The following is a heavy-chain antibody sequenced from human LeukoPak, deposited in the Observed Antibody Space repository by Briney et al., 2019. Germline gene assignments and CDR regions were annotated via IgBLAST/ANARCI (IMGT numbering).Heavy chain of an antibody. J-gene: IGHJ6*02. CDR1: GFTFSSYA. CDR3: ARAHFWDYYYGMDV. D-gene: IGHD3-16*01. V-gene: IGHV3-48*04. Sequence: TGGSLRLSCAASGFTFSSYAMSWVRQAPGKGLEWVSYISSSGSTIYYADSVKGRFTVSRDNAKNSLYLQMNSLRAEDTAVYYCARAHFWDYYYGMDVWGQGTTVTVSS. CDR2: ISSSGSTI.